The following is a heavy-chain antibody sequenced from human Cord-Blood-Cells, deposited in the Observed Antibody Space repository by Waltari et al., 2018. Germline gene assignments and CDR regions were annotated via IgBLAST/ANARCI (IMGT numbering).Heavy chain of an antibody. D-gene: IGHD3-9*01. J-gene: IGHJ4*02. V-gene: IGHV3-23*01. CDR1: GFTFSSNA. CDR3: AKETGYDILTGYYFDY. Sequence: EVQLLESGGGLVQPGGSLRLSCAASGFTFSSNAMSWVRQAPGKGREWVSAISGSGGSTYYADSVKGRFTISRDNSKNTLYLQMNSLRAEDTAVYYCAKETGYDILTGYYFDYWGQGTLVTVSS. CDR2: ISGSGGST.